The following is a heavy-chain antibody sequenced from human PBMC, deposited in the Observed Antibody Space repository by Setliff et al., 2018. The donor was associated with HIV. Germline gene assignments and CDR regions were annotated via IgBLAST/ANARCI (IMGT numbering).Heavy chain of an antibody. V-gene: IGHV4-39*02. J-gene: IGHJ3*02. CDR1: GASIDSGFHY. CDR2: IYYSGST. Sequence: SETLSLTCTVSGASIDSGFHYWGWIRQSPGKGLEWIGSIYYSGSTNYNPSLKSRVIISLDTSKNHLSLKLRSVTAADTAVYYCARGSLNLGELSSNPDASDIWGQGTMVTVSS. CDR3: ARGSLNLGELSSNPDASDI. D-gene: IGHD3-16*02.